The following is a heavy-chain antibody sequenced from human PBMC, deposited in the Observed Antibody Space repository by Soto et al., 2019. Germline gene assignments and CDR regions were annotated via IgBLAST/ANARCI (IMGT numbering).Heavy chain of an antibody. CDR3: ARHTPAISISDH. D-gene: IGHD2-15*01. CDR1: GGSISSSSYY. V-gene: IGHV4-39*01. Sequence: QLQLQESGPGLVKPSETLSLTCTVSGGSISSSSYYWGWIRQPPGKGLEWIGSIYYSGSTYYNPSLTSPATLSLDTSKNQFSLKLSSVTAADTAVYYCARHTPAISISDHWGQGTLVTVSS. J-gene: IGHJ4*02. CDR2: IYYSGST.